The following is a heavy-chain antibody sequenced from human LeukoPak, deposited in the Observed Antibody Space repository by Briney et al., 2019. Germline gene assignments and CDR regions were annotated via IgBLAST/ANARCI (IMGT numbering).Heavy chain of an antibody. CDR3: ARGDGSYPD. CDR2: VFHTGST. Sequence: KPSETLSLTCAVYGGSFSGYYWSWIRQPPGKGLEWIGSVFHTGSTSSYPSLKSRVTLSVDTSKNQFSLKVSSVTAADTAVYYCARGDGSYPDWGQGTLVTVSS. D-gene: IGHD2-15*01. J-gene: IGHJ4*02. V-gene: IGHV4-34*01. CDR1: GGSFSGYY.